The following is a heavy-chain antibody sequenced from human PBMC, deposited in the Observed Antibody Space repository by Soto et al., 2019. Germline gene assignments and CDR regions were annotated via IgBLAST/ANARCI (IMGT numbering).Heavy chain of an antibody. Sequence: SETLSLTCAVYGGSFTGYYWTWIRQTPGKGLEWIGEINYRGSTYYNPSLESRITMAVDTFKNQFSLKLSSVTAADTAVYFCVRGQPHRITIFEVVIRSYDYGMDVWGQGTTVTVSS. J-gene: IGHJ6*02. CDR3: VRGQPHRITIFEVVIRSYDYGMDV. CDR2: INYRGST. V-gene: IGHV4-34*01. CDR1: GGSFTGYY. D-gene: IGHD3-3*01.